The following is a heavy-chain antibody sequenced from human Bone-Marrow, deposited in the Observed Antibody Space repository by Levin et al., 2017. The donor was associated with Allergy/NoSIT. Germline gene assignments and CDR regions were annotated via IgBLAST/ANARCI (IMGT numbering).Heavy chain of an antibody. D-gene: IGHD5-12*01. CDR1: GGSISSGGYY. J-gene: IGHJ4*02. CDR3: ARGGSNFDC. V-gene: IGHV4-30-4*01. Sequence: LRLSCTVSGGSISSGGYYWSWIRQPPGKGLEWIGYIYYSGSTYYNPSLRSRVTTSVDTSKNQFSLKLSSVTAADTAVYYCARGGSNFDCWGQGTLVTVSS. CDR2: IYYSGST.